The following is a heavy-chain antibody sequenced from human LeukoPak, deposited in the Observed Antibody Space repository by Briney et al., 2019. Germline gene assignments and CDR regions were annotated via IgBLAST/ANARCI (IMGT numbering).Heavy chain of an antibody. CDR3: ARGPKLGYNWFDP. V-gene: IGHV4-34*01. D-gene: IGHD6-13*01. Sequence: SETLSLTCAVYGGSFSGYYWSWIRQPPGKGLEWIGEINHSGSTNYNPSLKSRVTISVDTSKNQFSLKLSSVTAADTAVYYCARGPKLGYNWFDPWGQGTLVTVPS. CDR2: INHSGST. CDR1: GGSFSGYY. J-gene: IGHJ5*02.